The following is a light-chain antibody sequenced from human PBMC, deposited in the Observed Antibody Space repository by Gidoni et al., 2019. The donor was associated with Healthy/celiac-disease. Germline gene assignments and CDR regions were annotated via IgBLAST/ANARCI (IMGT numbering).Light chain of an antibody. CDR1: RSVSSN. CDR3: QQYNNWPPGIT. CDR2: GAS. V-gene: IGKV3-15*01. Sequence: EIVMKQSPATLSVSPGGRATLSCRARRSVSSNLAWYQQKPGQAPRLLIYGASTRATGIPARFSGSGSGTEFTLTISSLQSEDFAVYYCQQYNNWPPGITFGQGTRLEIK. J-gene: IGKJ5*01.